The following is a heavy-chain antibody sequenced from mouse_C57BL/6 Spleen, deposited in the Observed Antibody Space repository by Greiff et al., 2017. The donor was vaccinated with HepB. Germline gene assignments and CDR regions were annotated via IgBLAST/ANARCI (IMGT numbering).Heavy chain of an antibody. CDR3: ARALLRYLYFDY. J-gene: IGHJ2*01. CDR2: INPYNGDT. CDR1: GYSFTGYF. V-gene: IGHV1-20*01. Sequence: EVKLMESGPELVKPGDSVKISCKASGYSFTGYFMNWVMQSHGKSLEWIGRINPYNGDTFYNQKFKGKATLTVDKSSSTAHMELRSLTSEDSAVYYCARALLRYLYFDYWGQGTTLTVSS. D-gene: IGHD1-1*01.